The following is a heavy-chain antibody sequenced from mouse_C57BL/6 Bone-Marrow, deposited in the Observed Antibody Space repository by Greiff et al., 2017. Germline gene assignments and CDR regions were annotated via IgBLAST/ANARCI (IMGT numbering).Heavy chain of an antibody. CDR3: ARAGDYDRLYYAMDY. J-gene: IGHJ4*01. Sequence: DVQLVESGPGLVKPSQSLSLTCSVTGYSITSGYYWNWIRQFPGNKLEWMGYISYDGSNNYNPSLKNRISITRDTSKNQFFLKLNSVTTEDTATYYCARAGDYDRLYYAMDYWGQGTSVTVSS. V-gene: IGHV3-6*01. D-gene: IGHD2-4*01. CDR1: GYSITSGYY. CDR2: ISYDGSN.